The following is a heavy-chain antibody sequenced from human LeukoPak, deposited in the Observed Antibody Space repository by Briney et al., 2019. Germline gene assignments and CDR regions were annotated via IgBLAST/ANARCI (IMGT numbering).Heavy chain of an antibody. V-gene: IGHV4-39*07. CDR2: IYYSGST. CDR3: ARDKRTYYYDSSGYAADY. Sequence: PSETLSLTCSVSDDSITSTLFYWVWIRQPPGKGLEWIGSIYYSGSTYYNPSLKSRVTISVDTSKNQFSLKLSSVTAADTAVYYCARDKRTYYYDSSGYAADYWGQGTLVTVSS. CDR1: DDSITSTLFY. D-gene: IGHD3-22*01. J-gene: IGHJ4*02.